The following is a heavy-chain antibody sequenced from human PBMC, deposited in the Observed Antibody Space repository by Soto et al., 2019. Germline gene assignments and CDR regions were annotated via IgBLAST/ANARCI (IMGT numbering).Heavy chain of an antibody. J-gene: IGHJ5*02. CDR1: GGTISGYY. CDR2: IYSSGNT. D-gene: IGHD3-3*01. CDR3: ARGQRFSDWFDP. Sequence: QVHLQESGPGLVKPSETLSLTCSVSGGTISGYYWTWIRQPAGKGLEWIGRIYSSGNTNYNPSLQSRVTMSLDTSNNQFSLRLTSVTAADTAVYYCARGQRFSDWFDPWGQGTLVTVSS. V-gene: IGHV4-4*07.